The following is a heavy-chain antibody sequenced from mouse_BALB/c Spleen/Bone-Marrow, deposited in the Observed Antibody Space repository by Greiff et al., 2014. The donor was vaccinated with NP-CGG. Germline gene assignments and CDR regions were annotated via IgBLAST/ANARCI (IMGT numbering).Heavy chain of an antibody. CDR1: GFTFSSYT. J-gene: IGHJ3*01. CDR3: ARRAGAY. CDR2: ISNGGGST. Sequence: DVQLVESGGGLVQPGGSLKLSCAASGFTFSSYTMSWVRQTPEKRLEWVAYISNGGGSTYYPDTVKGRLTISRDNAKNTLYLQMSSLKSEDTAMYYCARRAGAYWGQGTLVTVSA. D-gene: IGHD3-3*01. V-gene: IGHV5-12-2*01.